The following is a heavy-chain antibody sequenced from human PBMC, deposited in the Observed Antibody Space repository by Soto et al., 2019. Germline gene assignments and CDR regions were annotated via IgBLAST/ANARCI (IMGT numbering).Heavy chain of an antibody. CDR3: ARDPDLSGGLYDYNSMDV. D-gene: IGHD3-10*01. CDR2: INGDGSIT. V-gene: IGHV3-74*03. Sequence: EVQLVESGGGIVQPGGSLRLSCAASGFTFSSYWMHWVRQVPGKGLVWVSRINGDGSITKYAESVKGRFTVSRDNTKNTLHLQMHTVRVEDTALFYCARDPDLSGGLYDYNSMDVWGKGTTVTVSS. J-gene: IGHJ6*03. CDR1: GFTFSSYW.